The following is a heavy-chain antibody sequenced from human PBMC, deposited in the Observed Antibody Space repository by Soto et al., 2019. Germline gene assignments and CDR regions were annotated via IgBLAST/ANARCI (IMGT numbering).Heavy chain of an antibody. V-gene: IGHV3-30*18. Sequence: GGSLRLSCAASGFTFSSYGMHWVRQAPGKGLEWVAVISYDGSNKYYADSVKGRFTISRDNSKNTLYLQMNSLRAEDTAVYYCAKGPSGRQLVVGFGDYWGQGTLVTVSS. D-gene: IGHD6-13*01. CDR1: GFTFSSYG. J-gene: IGHJ4*02. CDR2: ISYDGSNK. CDR3: AKGPSGRQLVVGFGDY.